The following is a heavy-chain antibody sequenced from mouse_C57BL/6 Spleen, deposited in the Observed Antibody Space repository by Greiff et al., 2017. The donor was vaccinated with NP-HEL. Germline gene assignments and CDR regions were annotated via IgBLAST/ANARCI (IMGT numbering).Heavy chain of an antibody. D-gene: IGHD6-1*01. J-gene: IGHJ1*03. CDR3: ARSSPPYWYFDV. CDR2: IYPRSGNT. V-gene: IGHV1-81*01. Sequence: VQLQESGAELARPGASVKLSCKASGYTFTSYGISWVKQRTGQGLEWIGEIYPRSGNTYYNEKFKGKATLTADKSSSTAYMALRSLTSEDSAVYFCARSSPPYWYFDVWGTGTTVTVSS. CDR1: GYTFTSYG.